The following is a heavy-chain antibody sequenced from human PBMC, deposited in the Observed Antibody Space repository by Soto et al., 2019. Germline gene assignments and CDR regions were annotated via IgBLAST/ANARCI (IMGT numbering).Heavy chain of an antibody. CDR1: GGSISSYY. J-gene: IGHJ6*02. Sequence: QVQLQESGPGLVKPSETLSLTCTVSGGSISSYYWSWIRQPPGKGLEWIGYIYYSGSTNYNPSLKSRVTTSVDTSKNQFSLKLSSGTAADTAVYYCAREREVRGVRHYYYGMDVWGQGTTVTVSS. CDR2: IYYSGST. V-gene: IGHV4-59*12. D-gene: IGHD3-10*01. CDR3: AREREVRGVRHYYYGMDV.